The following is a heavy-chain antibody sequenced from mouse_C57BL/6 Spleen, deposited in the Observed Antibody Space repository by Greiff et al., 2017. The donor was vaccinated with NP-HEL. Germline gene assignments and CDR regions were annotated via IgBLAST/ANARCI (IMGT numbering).Heavy chain of an antibody. V-gene: IGHV1-52*01. CDR2: IDPSDSET. CDR3: ARGGNYDFDY. J-gene: IGHJ2*01. D-gene: IGHD2-1*01. CDR1: GYTFTSYW. Sequence: QVQLQQPGAELVRPGSSVKLSCKASGYTFTSYWMHWVKQRPIQGLEWIGNIDPSDSETHYNQKFKDKATLTVDKSSSTAYTQLSSLTSEDSAVYYCARGGNYDFDYWGQGTTLTVSS.